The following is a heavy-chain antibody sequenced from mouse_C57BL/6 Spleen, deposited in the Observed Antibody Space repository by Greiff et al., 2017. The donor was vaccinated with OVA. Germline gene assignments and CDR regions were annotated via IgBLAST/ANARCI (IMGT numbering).Heavy chain of an antibody. CDR1: GYTFTSYW. CDR2: INPNNGGT. Sequence: EVKLQQPGAELVKPGASVKLSCKASGYTFTSYWMHWVKQSHGKSLEWIGYINPNNGGTSYNQKFKGKATLTVNKSSSTAYMELRSLTSEDSAVYYCARDYGNYDAMDYWGQGTSVTVSS. V-gene: IGHV1-22*01. D-gene: IGHD2-1*01. J-gene: IGHJ4*01. CDR3: ARDYGNYDAMDY.